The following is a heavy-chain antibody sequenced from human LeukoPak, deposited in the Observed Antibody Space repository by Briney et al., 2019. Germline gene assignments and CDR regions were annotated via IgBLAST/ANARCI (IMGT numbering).Heavy chain of an antibody. Sequence: SVKVSCKASGGTFSSYAISWVRQAPGQGLEWMGGIIPIFGTANYAQKFQGRVTITTDESTSTAYMELSSLRSEDTAVYYCARDRTGTTVTNYFGYWGQGTLVTVSS. D-gene: IGHD4-17*01. CDR1: GGTFSSYA. J-gene: IGHJ4*02. CDR3: ARDRTGTTVTNYFGY. V-gene: IGHV1-69*05. CDR2: IIPIFGTA.